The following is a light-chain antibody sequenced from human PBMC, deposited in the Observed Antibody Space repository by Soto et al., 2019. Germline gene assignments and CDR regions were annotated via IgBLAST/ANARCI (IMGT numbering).Light chain of an antibody. CDR2: GVS. V-gene: IGKV1-39*01. J-gene: IGKJ1*01. CDR3: QQTDSIPRT. CDR1: PDISND. Sequence: DIQMTQSPSPLSASVGDRVTITCRASPDISNDLDWYQQKPGKAPKLLIYGVSTLESGVPSRFTGSGSGTDFTLTVSSLQVEDFATYYCQQTDSIPRTFGQGTKVDIK.